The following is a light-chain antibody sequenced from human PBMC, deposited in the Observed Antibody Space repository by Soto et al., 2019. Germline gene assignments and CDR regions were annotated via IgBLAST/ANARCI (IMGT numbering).Light chain of an antibody. J-gene: IGLJ2*01. Sequence: QSALPQAASVSGSPGQWITISCTGTSSDIGAYNYVSCYEQHPGKDPKLMIYDVNIRPSAVSNRFSGSKSGNTASLTISGLQAENEADYYCTSWTTSTTMIFGGGTKLTVL. CDR3: TSWTTSTTMI. CDR2: DVN. CDR1: SSDIGAYNY. V-gene: IGLV2-14*03.